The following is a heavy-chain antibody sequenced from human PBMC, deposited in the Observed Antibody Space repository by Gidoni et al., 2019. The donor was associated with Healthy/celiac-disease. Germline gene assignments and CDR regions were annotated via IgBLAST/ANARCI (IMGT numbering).Heavy chain of an antibody. D-gene: IGHD2-2*01. CDR1: GFTFSSYA. CDR3: AKDLEPVVAGFDY. V-gene: IGHV3-23*01. CDR2: ISGSGGST. J-gene: IGHJ4*02. Sequence: EVQLLESGGGLVQPGGSLRLSCAASGFTFSSYAMSWVRQAPGKGLEWVAAISGSGGSTYYADSVKGRFTISRDNSKNTLYLQMNSLRAEDTAVYYCAKDLEPVVAGFDYWGQGTLVTVSS.